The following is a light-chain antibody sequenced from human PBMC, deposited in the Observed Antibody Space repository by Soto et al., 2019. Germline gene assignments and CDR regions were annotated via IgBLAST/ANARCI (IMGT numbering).Light chain of an antibody. V-gene: IGKV3D-15*01. CDR1: QSLSSNN. J-gene: IGKJ1*01. CDR3: QQYNNWPPT. CDR2: NAS. Sequence: EIVLTQSPGTLSLSPGERATLSCRASQSLSSNNLAWYQQKPGQAPRLLIYNASNRATGIPDRFSGSGSGTEFTLTISSLQSEDFAVYYCQQYNNWPPTFGQGTKVDIK.